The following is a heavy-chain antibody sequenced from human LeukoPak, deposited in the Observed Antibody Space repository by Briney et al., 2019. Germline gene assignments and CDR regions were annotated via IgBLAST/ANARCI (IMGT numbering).Heavy chain of an antibody. CDR2: IYHSGST. J-gene: IGHJ3*02. CDR1: GGSISSGGYY. CDR3: AREVDIVVVPAAIRDAFDI. D-gene: IGHD2-2*02. Sequence: PSQTLSLTCTVSGGSISSGGYYWSWIRQPPGKGLDWIGYIYHSGSTYYNPSLKSRVTISVDRSKNQFSLKLSSVTAADTAVYYCAREVDIVVVPAAIRDAFDIWGQGTMVTVSS. V-gene: IGHV4-30-2*01.